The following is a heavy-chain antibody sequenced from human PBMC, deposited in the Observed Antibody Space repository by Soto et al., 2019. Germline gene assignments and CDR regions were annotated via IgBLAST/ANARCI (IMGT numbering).Heavy chain of an antibody. D-gene: IGHD1-26*01. J-gene: IGHJ3*02. V-gene: IGHV3-48*03. CDR3: ARDYGSYYALDI. CDR1: GFTFSSYE. Sequence: GGSLRLSCAASGFTFSSYEMNWVRQAPGKGLEWVSYISSSGSTIYYADSVKGRFTISRDNAKNSLYLQMNSLRAEDTAVYYCARDYGSYYALDIWGKGTMVTVSS. CDR2: ISSSGSTI.